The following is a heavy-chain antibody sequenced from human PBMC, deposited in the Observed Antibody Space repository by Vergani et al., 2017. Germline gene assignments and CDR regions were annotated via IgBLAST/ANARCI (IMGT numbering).Heavy chain of an antibody. CDR3: AGIVGATRNYYYYMDV. D-gene: IGHD1-26*01. CDR1: GGSFSGYY. V-gene: IGHV4-34*01. CDR2: INHSGST. J-gene: IGHJ6*03. Sequence: QVQLQQWGAGLLKPSETLSLTCAVYGGSFSGYYWSWIRQPPGKGLAWIGEINHSGSTNYNPSLKSRVTISVDTSKNQFSLKLSSVTAADTAVYYCAGIVGATRNYYYYMDVWGKGTTVTVSS.